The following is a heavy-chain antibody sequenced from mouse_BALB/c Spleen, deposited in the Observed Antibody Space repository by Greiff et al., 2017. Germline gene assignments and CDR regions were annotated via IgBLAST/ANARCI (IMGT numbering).Heavy chain of an antibody. CDR2: IDPSDSET. J-gene: IGHJ2*01. D-gene: IGHD1-1*01. V-gene: IGHV1-69*02. CDR1: GYTFTSYW. Sequence: QVQLQQPGAELVKPGAPVKLSCKASGYTFTSYWMNWVKQRPGRGLEWIGRIDPSDSETHYNQKFKDKATLTVDKSSSTAYIQLSSLTSEDSAVYYCARLGYYGEGRLDYWGQGTTLTVSS. CDR3: ARLGYYGEGRLDY.